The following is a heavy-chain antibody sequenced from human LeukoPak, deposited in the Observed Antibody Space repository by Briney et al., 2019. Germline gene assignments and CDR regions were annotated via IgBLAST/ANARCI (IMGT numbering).Heavy chain of an antibody. CDR1: GGSISTSSYY. J-gene: IGHJ2*01. CDR2: IYFSGNT. CDR3: AGQIRYFEWVGYFDL. V-gene: IGHV4-39*01. D-gene: IGHD3-9*01. Sequence: PSETLSLTCTVSGGSISTSSYYLGWIRQPPAKGLEWIGSIYFSGNTHFNPSLKSRVTLSVDTTKKQFSLSLASVTAADTAVYYGAGQIRYFEWVGYFDLWGRGTLVTVSS.